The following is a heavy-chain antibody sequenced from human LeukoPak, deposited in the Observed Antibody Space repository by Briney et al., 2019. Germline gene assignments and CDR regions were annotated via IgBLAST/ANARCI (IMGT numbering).Heavy chain of an antibody. CDR1: GGSISSYY. J-gene: IGHJ5*02. V-gene: IGHV4-59*01. Sequence: SETLSLTCTVSGGSISSYYWSWIRQPPGKGLEWIGYIYYSGSTNYNPSLKSRVTISVDTSKNQFSLKLSSVTAADTAVYYCAREGTAGTNLNWFDPWGQGTLVTVSS. CDR3: AREGTAGTNLNWFDP. D-gene: IGHD1-1*01. CDR2: IYYSGST.